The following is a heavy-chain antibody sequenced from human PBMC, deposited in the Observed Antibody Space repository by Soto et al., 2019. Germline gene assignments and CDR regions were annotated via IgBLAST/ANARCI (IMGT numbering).Heavy chain of an antibody. J-gene: IGHJ4*02. CDR3: ATSPTIVGSLDY. CDR1: GGSISSYY. V-gene: IGHV4-59*01. D-gene: IGHD1-26*01. Sequence: SETLSLTCTVSGGSISSYYWSWIRQPPGKGLEWIGYIYYSGSANYNPSHKSRVTISVDTSKNQFNQMLSSGTAADTAVYYCATSPTIVGSLDYWGQGTLVTVSS. CDR2: IYYSGSA.